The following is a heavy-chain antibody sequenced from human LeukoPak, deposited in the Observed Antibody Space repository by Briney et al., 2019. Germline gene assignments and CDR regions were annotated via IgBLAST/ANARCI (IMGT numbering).Heavy chain of an antibody. CDR3: ARLLRYFDWPKGAHYFDY. D-gene: IGHD3-9*01. CDR1: GGSFSGYY. J-gene: IGHJ4*02. Sequence: SETLSLTCAAYGGSFSGYYWSWIRQPPGKGLEWIGEINHSGSTNYNPSLKSRVTISVDTSKNQFSLKLSSVTAADTAVYYCARLLRYFDWPKGAHYFDYWGQGTLVTVSS. V-gene: IGHV4-34*01. CDR2: INHSGST.